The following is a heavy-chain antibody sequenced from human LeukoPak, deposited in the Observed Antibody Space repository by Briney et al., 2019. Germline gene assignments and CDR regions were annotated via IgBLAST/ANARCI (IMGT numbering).Heavy chain of an antibody. D-gene: IGHD2-2*01. Sequence: KTSETPSLTCAVYGGSFSGYYWSWIRQPPGKGLEWIGEINHSGSTNYNPSLKSRVTISVDTSKNQFSLKLSSVTAADTAVYYCARAPSKYCSSTSCYGWFDPWGQGTLVTVSS. V-gene: IGHV4-34*01. J-gene: IGHJ5*02. CDR1: GGSFSGYY. CDR2: INHSGST. CDR3: ARAPSKYCSSTSCYGWFDP.